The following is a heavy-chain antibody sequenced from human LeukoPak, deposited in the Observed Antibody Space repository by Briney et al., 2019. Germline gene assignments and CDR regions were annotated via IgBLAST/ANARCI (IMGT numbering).Heavy chain of an antibody. CDR2: IWYDGSNK. J-gene: IGHJ4*02. D-gene: IGHD6-19*01. CDR1: GSTFSSYG. Sequence: GGSLRLSCAASGSTFSSYGMHWVRQAPGKGLEWVAVIWYDGSNKYYADSVKGRFTISRDNSKNTLYLQMNSLRAEDTAVYYCARDGGSRQWLAYYFDYWGQGTLVTVSS. CDR3: ARDGGSRQWLAYYFDY. V-gene: IGHV3-33*01.